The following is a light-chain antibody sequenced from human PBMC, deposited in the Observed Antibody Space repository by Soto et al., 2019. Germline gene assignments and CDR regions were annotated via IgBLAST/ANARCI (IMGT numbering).Light chain of an antibody. V-gene: IGKV1-5*01. CDR3: QQYSSYPYT. Sequence: DIQMTQSPSTLSASVGDRVTITCRASQIIGSSLAWYQQKPGKAPKLLIYDAVSLQRGVTSRFSGSESGTECTLTISSLKTDYSATYYCQQYSSYPYTFGKGTKLEIK. J-gene: IGKJ2*01. CDR2: DAV. CDR1: QIIGSS.